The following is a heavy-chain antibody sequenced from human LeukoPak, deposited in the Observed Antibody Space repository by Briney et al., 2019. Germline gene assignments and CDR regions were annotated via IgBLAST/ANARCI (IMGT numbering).Heavy chain of an antibody. Sequence: PGGSLRLSCAASGFTFSSYAMSWVRQAPGKGLEWVSAISGSGGSTYYADSVKGRFTISRDNSKNTLYLQMNSLRAEDTAVYYCAKEVGCSSTSCYIGYYYYCMDVWGKGTTVTVSS. D-gene: IGHD2-2*02. V-gene: IGHV3-23*01. J-gene: IGHJ6*03. CDR1: GFTFSSYA. CDR2: ISGSGGST. CDR3: AKEVGCSSTSCYIGYYYYCMDV.